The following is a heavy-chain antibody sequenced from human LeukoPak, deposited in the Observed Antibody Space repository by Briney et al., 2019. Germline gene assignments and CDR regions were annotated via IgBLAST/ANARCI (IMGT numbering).Heavy chain of an antibody. D-gene: IGHD4-17*01. CDR2: IYTSGST. CDR1: GGSISSGSYY. J-gene: IGHJ3*02. CDR3: ARGGSTVLGAFDI. Sequence: SETLSLTCTVSGGSISSGSYYWSWIRQPAGKGLEWIGRIYTSGSTNYNPSLKSRVTISVDTSKNQFSLKLSSVTAADTAVYYCARGGSTVLGAFDIWGQGTMVTVSS. V-gene: IGHV4-61*02.